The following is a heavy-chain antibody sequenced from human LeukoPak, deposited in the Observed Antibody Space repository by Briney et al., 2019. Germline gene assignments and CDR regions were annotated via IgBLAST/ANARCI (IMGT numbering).Heavy chain of an antibody. CDR1: GFTFSSYA. Sequence: GGSLRLSCTASGFTFSSYAMSWVRQAPGKGLEWVSAIGASGGSTYYTDFVKGRFIISRDNSKNTLYLQMNSLRADDTAVYYCAKDRTLPPYYYDYWGQGTLVTVSS. CDR2: IGASGGST. CDR3: AKDRTLPPYYYDY. V-gene: IGHV3-23*01. J-gene: IGHJ4*02.